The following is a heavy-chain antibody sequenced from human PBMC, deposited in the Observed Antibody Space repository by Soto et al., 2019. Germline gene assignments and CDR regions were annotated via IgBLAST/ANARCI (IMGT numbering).Heavy chain of an antibody. Sequence: QLQLQESGSGLVKPSQTLSLTCAVSGGSISSGGYSWSWIRQPPGKGLEWIGYIYHSGSTYYNPALKSRVTISVDRSKNQFSLKLSSVTAADTAVYYCARDSGFGMGYGMDVWGQGTTVTVSS. V-gene: IGHV4-30-2*01. CDR3: ARDSGFGMGYGMDV. D-gene: IGHD3-10*01. CDR2: IYHSGST. J-gene: IGHJ6*02. CDR1: GGSISSGGYS.